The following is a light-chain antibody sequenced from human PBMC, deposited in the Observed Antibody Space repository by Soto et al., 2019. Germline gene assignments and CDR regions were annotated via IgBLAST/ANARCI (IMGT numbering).Light chain of an antibody. CDR3: SSYTSRITYV. V-gene: IGLV2-14*01. CDR2: EVS. J-gene: IGLJ1*01. CDR1: SSDVCGYTY. Sequence: QSVLTHPASVSGSPRQSITISCPGTSSDVCGYTYVSWYPQHPGKAPKPMIYEVSNRPSGVSFCFSGSKSGKTASLTTSGLQAEDGADYYCSSYTSRITYVFGTGTSSPS.